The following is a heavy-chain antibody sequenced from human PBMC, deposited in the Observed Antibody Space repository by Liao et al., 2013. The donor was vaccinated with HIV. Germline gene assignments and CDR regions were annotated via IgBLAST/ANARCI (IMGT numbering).Heavy chain of an antibody. J-gene: IGHJ4*02. CDR2: IYTSGST. CDR1: GGSISSYY. CDR3: ARDIAIFGVLIRIDF. D-gene: IGHD3-3*01. Sequence: QVQLQESGPGLVKPSETLSLTCTVSGGSISSYYWSWIRQPAGKGLEWIGRIYTSGSTSYNPSLKSRVNISLDTSKSQFSLSLSSVTAADTAVYYCARDIAIFGVLIRIDFWDQGTLVTVSS. V-gene: IGHV4-4*07.